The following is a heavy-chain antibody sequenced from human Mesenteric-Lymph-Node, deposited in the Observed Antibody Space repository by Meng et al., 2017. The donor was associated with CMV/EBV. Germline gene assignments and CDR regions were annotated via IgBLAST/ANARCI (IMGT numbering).Heavy chain of an antibody. CDR2: ITSSGNTI. D-gene: IGHD1-26*01. CDR3: ARSGYSGSYWGGY. J-gene: IGHJ4*02. V-gene: IGHV3-48*03. Sequence: GGSLRLSCAASGFTFSSYEMNWVRQAPGKGLEWVSYITSSGNTIYYADSVKGRFTITRDNAKNSLYLQMNSLRAEDTAVYYCARSGYSGSYWGGYWGQGTLITVSS. CDR1: GFTFSSYE.